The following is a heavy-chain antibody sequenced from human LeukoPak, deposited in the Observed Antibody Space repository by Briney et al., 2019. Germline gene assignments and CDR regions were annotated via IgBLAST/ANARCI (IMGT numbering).Heavy chain of an antibody. V-gene: IGHV1-46*01. Sequence: PGRSLRLSCAASGFTFSSYAMHWVRQAPGQGLEWMGILNPSGGSTSYSQKFQGRATLTRATSTSTVYMELSSLRPEDTAVYYCASVYNYGMDVWGQGTTVIVSS. CDR2: LNPSGGST. J-gene: IGHJ6*02. CDR1: GFTFSSYA. CDR3: ASVYNYGMDV.